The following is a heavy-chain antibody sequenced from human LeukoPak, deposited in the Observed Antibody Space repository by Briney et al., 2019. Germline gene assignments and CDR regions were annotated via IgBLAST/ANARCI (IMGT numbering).Heavy chain of an antibody. CDR2: IYYTGST. Sequence: PSETLSLTCTVSGGSISSRTYYWGWIRQPPGKGLEWIGSIYYTGSTFYNPSLKSRVTISVDTSKNQFSMNLSSVTTADPAVYFCAREWTTWGASDIWGQGTMVTVSS. CDR3: AREWTTWGASDI. V-gene: IGHV4-39*07. J-gene: IGHJ3*02. CDR1: GGSISSRTYY. D-gene: IGHD2/OR15-2a*01.